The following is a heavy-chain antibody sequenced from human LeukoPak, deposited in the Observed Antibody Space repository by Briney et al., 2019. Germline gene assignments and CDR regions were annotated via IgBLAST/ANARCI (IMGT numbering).Heavy chain of an antibody. D-gene: IGHD1-26*01. Sequence: PGGSLRLSCVSSGTIVSTNYMHWVRQAPGKGLESVSILYMNDNTYYADSVKGRFTISRDSSKKTLYLQMSSLRAEDTAVYYCVSHKYKPRYSGRVDYWGQGTLVTVSS. CDR2: LYMNDNT. V-gene: IGHV3-53*01. CDR1: GTIVSTNY. CDR3: VSHKYKPRYSGRVDY. J-gene: IGHJ4*02.